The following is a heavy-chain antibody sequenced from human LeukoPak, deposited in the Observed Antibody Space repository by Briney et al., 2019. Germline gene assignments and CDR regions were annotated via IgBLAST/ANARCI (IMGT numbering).Heavy chain of an antibody. CDR2: INANNGNT. V-gene: IGHV1-18*01. Sequence: ASVKVSCKASGYTFTNYGITWVRQAPGQGLEWMGWINANNGNTNYAQNLQGRVTMTRDTSTSTAYMELRSLRSDDTAVYYCARGYYGSGSWNWFDPWGQGTLVTVSS. CDR3: ARGYYGSGSWNWFDP. J-gene: IGHJ5*02. D-gene: IGHD3-10*01. CDR1: GYTFTNYG.